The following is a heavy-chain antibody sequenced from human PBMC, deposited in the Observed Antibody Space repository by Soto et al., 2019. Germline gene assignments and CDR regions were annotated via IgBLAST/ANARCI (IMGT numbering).Heavy chain of an antibody. V-gene: IGHV1-2*02. D-gene: IGHD2-8*01. CDR3: ASVREALMVYANY. CDR2: INPNSGGT. Sequence: ASVKVSCKASGYTFTGYYMHWVRQAPGQGLEWMGWINPNSGGTNYAQKFQGRVTMTRDTSISTAYMELSRLRSDDTAVYYCASVREALMVYANYWCQGTLVTVSS. J-gene: IGHJ4*02. CDR1: GYTFTGYY.